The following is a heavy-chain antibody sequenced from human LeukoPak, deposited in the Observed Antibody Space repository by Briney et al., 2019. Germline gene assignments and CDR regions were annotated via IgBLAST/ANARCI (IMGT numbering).Heavy chain of an antibody. V-gene: IGHV3-11*01. Sequence: GGSLRLSCAASGFTFSDYYMSWIRQAPGKGLEWVSYISSSRTTIYYADSVKGRFTISRDNAKNSLFLQMNSLRAEDTAVYFCAGGGDRHYSVGSGYCPHYWGQGTLVTVSS. J-gene: IGHJ4*02. D-gene: IGHD3-22*01. CDR1: GFTFSDYY. CDR2: ISSSRTTI. CDR3: AGGGDRHYSVGSGYCPHY.